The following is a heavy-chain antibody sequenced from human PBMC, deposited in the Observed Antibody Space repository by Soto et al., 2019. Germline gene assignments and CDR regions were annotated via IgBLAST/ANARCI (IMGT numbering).Heavy chain of an antibody. Sequence: QVPLQESGPGLVKPSETLSLTCTVSGGSISSYYWSWIRQPAGKGLEWIGRIYTSGSTNYNPSLKSRVTMSVDTSKNQFSLKLSSVTAADTAVYYCARDAAIAVAGKHYYYYYGMDVWGQGTTVTVSS. CDR2: IYTSGST. V-gene: IGHV4-4*07. CDR1: GGSISSYY. J-gene: IGHJ6*02. D-gene: IGHD6-19*01. CDR3: ARDAAIAVAGKHYYYYYGMDV.